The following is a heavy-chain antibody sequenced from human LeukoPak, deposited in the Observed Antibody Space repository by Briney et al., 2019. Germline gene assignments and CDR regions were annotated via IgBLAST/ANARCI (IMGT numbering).Heavy chain of an antibody. CDR3: ARTGPHDAFDI. J-gene: IGHJ3*02. CDR2: ISSSSSYI. V-gene: IGHV3-21*01. Sequence: GGSLRLSWAASGFTFSSYSMNWVRQAPGKGLEWVSSISSSSSYIYYADSVKGRFAISRDNAKNSLYLQMNSLRAEGTAVYYCARTGPHDAFDIWGQGTMVTVSS. CDR1: GFTFSSYS. D-gene: IGHD1-14*01.